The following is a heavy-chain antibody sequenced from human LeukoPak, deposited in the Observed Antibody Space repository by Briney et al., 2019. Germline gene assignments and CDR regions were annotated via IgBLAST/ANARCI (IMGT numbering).Heavy chain of an antibody. J-gene: IGHJ3*02. CDR1: GGSISSSNYY. V-gene: IGHV4-61*02. CDR3: ARGPYSYDSSGAFDI. CDR2: ISSSEST. Sequence: SQTLSLTCTVSGGSISSSNYYWSWIRQPAGKGLEWIGRISSSESTNYNPSLKSRVTISVDTSKNQFSLKLSSVTAADTAVYFCARGPYSYDSSGAFDIWGQGTMVTVSS. D-gene: IGHD3-22*01.